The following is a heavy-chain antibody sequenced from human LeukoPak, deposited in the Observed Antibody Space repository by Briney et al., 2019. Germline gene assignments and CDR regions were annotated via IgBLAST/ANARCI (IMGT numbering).Heavy chain of an antibody. Sequence: SETLSLTCTVSGGSISSYYWGWIRQPAGKGLEWIGRIYSTGSTNYNPSLKSRVTMSVDTSKNQFSLRLRSVTAADTAVCYCARQIASAGTAGFDFWGQGALVTVSS. CDR3: ARQIASAGTAGFDF. J-gene: IGHJ4*02. V-gene: IGHV4-4*07. D-gene: IGHD6-13*01. CDR2: IYSTGST. CDR1: GGSISSYY.